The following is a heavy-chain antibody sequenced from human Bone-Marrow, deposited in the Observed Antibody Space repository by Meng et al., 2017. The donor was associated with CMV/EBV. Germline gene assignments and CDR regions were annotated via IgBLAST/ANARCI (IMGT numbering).Heavy chain of an antibody. J-gene: IGHJ6*02. CDR3: ASPNYYGDGMDV. D-gene: IGHD3-10*01. CDR2: MNPNSGNT. Sequence: SLNVSCKASGYTFTSYDINWVRQATGQGLEWMGWMNPNSGNTGYAQKFQGRVTMTRNTSISTAYMELSSLRSEDTAVYYCASPNYYGDGMDVWGQATTATVSS. V-gene: IGHV1-8*01. CDR1: GYTFTSYD.